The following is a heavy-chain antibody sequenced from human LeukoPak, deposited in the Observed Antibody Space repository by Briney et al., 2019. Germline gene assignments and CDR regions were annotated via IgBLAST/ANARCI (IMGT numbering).Heavy chain of an antibody. CDR1: GGSFSGYY. Sequence: SETLSLTCAVYGGSFSGYYWSWIRQPPGKGLEWIGEINHSGSTNYNPSLKSRVTISVDTSKNQLSLKLSSVTAADTAVYYCARGITFGGVIVTYYFDYWGQGTLVTVSS. CDR3: ARGITFGGVIVTYYFDY. D-gene: IGHD3-16*02. CDR2: INHSGST. V-gene: IGHV4-34*01. J-gene: IGHJ4*02.